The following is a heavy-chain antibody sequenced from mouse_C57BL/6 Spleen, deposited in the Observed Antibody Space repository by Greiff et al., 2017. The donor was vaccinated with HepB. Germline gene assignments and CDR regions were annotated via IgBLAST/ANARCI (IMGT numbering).Heavy chain of an antibody. D-gene: IGHD1-1*01. CDR1: GYSITSGYY. CDR3: ASLSYYYGSSPWFAY. V-gene: IGHV3-6*01. J-gene: IGHJ3*01. CDR2: ISYDGNN. Sequence: EVQLQESGPGLVKPSQSLSLTCSVTGYSITSGYYWNWIRQFPGNKLEWMGYISYDGNNNYNPSLKNRISITRDTSKNQFFLKLNSVTTEDTATYYCASLSYYYGSSPWFAYWGQGTLVTVSA.